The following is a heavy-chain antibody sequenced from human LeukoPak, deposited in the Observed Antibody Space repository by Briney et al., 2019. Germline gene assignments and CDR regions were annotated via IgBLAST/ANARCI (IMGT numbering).Heavy chain of an antibody. J-gene: IGHJ4*02. V-gene: IGHV3-7*01. CDR3: AKTSGVLYGFDY. Sequence: PGGSLRPSCAPFGFPFRNYWMTWVRKAPGKGLEWVANIKHDGSEDYYLDSVKGRFTISRDNSKNTLYLQMNSLRAEDTAVYYCAKTSGVLYGFDYWGQGTLVTVSS. CDR2: IKHDGSED. D-gene: IGHD2-2*02. CDR1: GFPFRNYW.